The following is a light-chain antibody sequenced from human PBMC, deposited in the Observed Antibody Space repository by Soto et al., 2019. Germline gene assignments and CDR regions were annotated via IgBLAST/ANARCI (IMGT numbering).Light chain of an antibody. CDR2: EVS. CDR3: SSYGSTSTRYV. J-gene: IGLJ1*01. CDR1: SSDVGGYNY. V-gene: IGLV2-14*01. Sequence: QSVLTQPASVSGSPGQSITISCTGTSSDVGGYNYVSWYQQHPGKAPKLMIYEVSNRPSGVSNRFSGSKSGNTASLTISGLQVEDEADYFCSSYGSTSTRYVFGTGTKVTVL.